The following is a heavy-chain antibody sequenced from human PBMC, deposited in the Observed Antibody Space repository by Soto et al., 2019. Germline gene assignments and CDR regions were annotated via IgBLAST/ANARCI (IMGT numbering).Heavy chain of an antibody. CDR3: ARDNKWSLDY. J-gene: IGHJ4*02. D-gene: IGHD2-15*01. CDR2: IKTDGSIT. Sequence: SLRLSCAASGFTFSAHWMHWVRQAPGKGLVWVSHIKTDGSITRDADSVKGRFTISRDNARNTLYLQMNSLRAEDTAVYYCARDNKWSLDYWGQGTLVTVSS. V-gene: IGHV3-74*01. CDR1: GFTFSAHW.